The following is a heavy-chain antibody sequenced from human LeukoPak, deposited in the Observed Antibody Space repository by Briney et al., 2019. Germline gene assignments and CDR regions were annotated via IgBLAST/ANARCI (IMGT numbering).Heavy chain of an antibody. V-gene: IGHV3-23*01. Sequence: GGSLRLTCVASGFTFSNYAMSWVRQAPGKGLEWVSAIPVNGGSTYYADSVKGRFTISRDNFKNTLYLQMNSLRAEDTAVYYCAKHQTVTRGPYYYYMDVWGKGTTVTVSS. CDR1: GFTFSNYA. D-gene: IGHD4-17*01. CDR2: IPVNGGST. J-gene: IGHJ6*03. CDR3: AKHQTVTRGPYYYYMDV.